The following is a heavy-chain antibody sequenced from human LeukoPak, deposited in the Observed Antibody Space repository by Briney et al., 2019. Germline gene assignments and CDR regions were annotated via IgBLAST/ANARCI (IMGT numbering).Heavy chain of an antibody. Sequence: PGGSLRLSCAASGFTFSSYALTWVRQAPGKGLEWVSSITGSSGTTYYADSVKGQFIISRDKSKNTLYLQVNSLRDEDTAVYFCAKGDYMDVWGRGTTVTVSS. CDR3: AKGDYMDV. V-gene: IGHV3-23*01. CDR2: ITGSSGTT. CDR1: GFTFSSYA. J-gene: IGHJ6*03.